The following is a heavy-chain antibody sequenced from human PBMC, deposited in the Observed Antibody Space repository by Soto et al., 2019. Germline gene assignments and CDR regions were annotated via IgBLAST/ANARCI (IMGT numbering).Heavy chain of an antibody. V-gene: IGHV3-33*01. Sequence: QVQLVESGGGVVQPGRSLRLSCAASGFTFSSYGMHWVHQAPGKGLEWVAVIWYDGSNKYYADSVKGRFTISRDNSKNTLYLQMNSLRAEDTAVYYCARDVREMATSVPYWYFDLWGRGTLVTVSS. D-gene: IGHD3-10*01. CDR1: GFTFSSYG. CDR3: ARDVREMATSVPYWYFDL. J-gene: IGHJ2*01. CDR2: IWYDGSNK.